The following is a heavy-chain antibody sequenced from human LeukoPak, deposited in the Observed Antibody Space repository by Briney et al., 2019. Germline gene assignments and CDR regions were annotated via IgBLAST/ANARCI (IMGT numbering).Heavy chain of an antibody. CDR3: AKDSRQWLRRPPYNWFDP. D-gene: IGHD5-12*01. J-gene: IGHJ5*02. Sequence: GGSLRLSCAASGFTFSSYGMHWVRQAPGKGLEWVAVISYDGSNKYYADSVKGRFTISRDNSKNTLYLQMNSLRAEDTAVYYCAKDSRQWLRRPPYNWFDPWGQGTLVTVSS. CDR2: ISYDGSNK. V-gene: IGHV3-30*18. CDR1: GFTFSSYG.